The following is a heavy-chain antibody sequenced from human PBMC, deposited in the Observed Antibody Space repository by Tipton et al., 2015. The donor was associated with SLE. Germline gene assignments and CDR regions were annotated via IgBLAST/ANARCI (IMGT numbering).Heavy chain of an antibody. V-gene: IGHV5-51*03. CDR2: IYPGDSDT. J-gene: IGHJ4*02. CDR1: GYSFTNYW. D-gene: IGHD5-24*01. CDR3: ARMDGSLGPFDY. Sequence: VQLVQSGPEVKKPGESLRISCKGSGYSFTNYWIAWVRQMPGKGLEWMGIIYPGDSDTRYSPSFQGQVTISADKSISAAYLQWSSLKASDTAVYYCARMDGSLGPFDYWGQGTLVTVSA.